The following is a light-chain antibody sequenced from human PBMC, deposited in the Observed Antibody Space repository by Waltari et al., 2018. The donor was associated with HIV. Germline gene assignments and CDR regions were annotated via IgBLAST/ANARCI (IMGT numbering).Light chain of an antibody. Sequence: DIQMTQSPLTLSASVGDRLTITCRASQSISSWLAWYQQKPGKAPKLLIYKASSLESGVPSRFSGSGSGTEFTLTISSLQPDDFATYYCQQYNSYSTFGQGTKVEIK. CDR3: QQYNSYST. J-gene: IGKJ1*01. V-gene: IGKV1-5*03. CDR1: QSISSW. CDR2: KAS.